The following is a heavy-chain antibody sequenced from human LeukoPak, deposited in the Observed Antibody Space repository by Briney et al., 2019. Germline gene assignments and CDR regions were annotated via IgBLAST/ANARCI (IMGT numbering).Heavy chain of an antibody. CDR1: GFTFSSYE. J-gene: IGHJ4*02. Sequence: GGSLRLSCAASGFTFSSYEMNWVRQAPGKGLEWLSYISVSSGSTKKYADSVQGRFTVSRDNAKNSLYLQMNSLRAEDTAVYYCARNGLEANGYLDYWGQGTLVTVSS. CDR2: ISVSSGSTK. V-gene: IGHV3-48*03. CDR3: ARNGLEANGYLDY. D-gene: IGHD2-8*01.